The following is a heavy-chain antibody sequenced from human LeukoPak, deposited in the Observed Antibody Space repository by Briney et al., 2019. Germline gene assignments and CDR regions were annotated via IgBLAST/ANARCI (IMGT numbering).Heavy chain of an antibody. Sequence: PGGSPRLSCTASGFTFSNYAMTWVRQAPEKGLEWVSAISSSDGSTYYADSVKGRFTISRDNSKNTLYLQMNSLRAEDTAVYYCAKDRSDTAMVYAMDCWGQGTLVTVSS. J-gene: IGHJ4*02. CDR2: ISSSDGST. V-gene: IGHV3-23*01. CDR1: GFTFSNYA. CDR3: AKDRSDTAMVYAMDC. D-gene: IGHD5-18*01.